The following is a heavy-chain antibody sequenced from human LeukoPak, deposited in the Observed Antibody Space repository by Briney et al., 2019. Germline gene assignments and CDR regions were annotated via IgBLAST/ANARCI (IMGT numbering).Heavy chain of an antibody. J-gene: IGHJ4*02. Sequence: ASVKVSCKASGYTFTGYYMHWVRQATGQGLEWMGWMNPNSGNTGYAQKFQGRVTITRNTSISTAYMELSSLRSEDTAVYYCAREITGTPGGDYWGQGTLVTVSS. CDR3: AREITGTPGGDY. CDR1: GYTFTGYY. CDR2: MNPNSGNT. V-gene: IGHV1-8*03. D-gene: IGHD1-20*01.